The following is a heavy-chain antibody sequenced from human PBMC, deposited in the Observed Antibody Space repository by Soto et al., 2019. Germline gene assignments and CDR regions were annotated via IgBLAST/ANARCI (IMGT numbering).Heavy chain of an antibody. D-gene: IGHD2-21*01. J-gene: IGHJ3*02. CDR3: ASVLFRMLWLKGLDPFDT. CDR2: ISAYNGNT. CDR1: GYTFTSYG. Sequence: ASVKVCCKASGYTFTSYGISWVRQAPGRGLEWMGWISAYNGNTNYAQKLQGRVTMTTDTSTSTAYMELRSLRSDDTAVYYCASVLFRMLWLKGLDPFDTSGQATRATV. V-gene: IGHV1-18*01.